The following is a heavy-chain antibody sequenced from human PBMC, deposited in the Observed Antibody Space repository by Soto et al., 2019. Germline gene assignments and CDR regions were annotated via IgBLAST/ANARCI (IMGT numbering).Heavy chain of an antibody. J-gene: IGHJ3*02. Sequence: PGGSLRLSCAASGFTFSSYAMSWVRQAPGKGLEWVSAISGSGGSTYYADSVKGRFTISRDNSKNTLYLQMNSLRAEDTVVYYCAKVRWNDFDAFDIWGQGTMVTVSS. CDR1: GFTFSSYA. CDR3: AKVRWNDFDAFDI. V-gene: IGHV3-23*01. D-gene: IGHD1-1*01. CDR2: ISGSGGST.